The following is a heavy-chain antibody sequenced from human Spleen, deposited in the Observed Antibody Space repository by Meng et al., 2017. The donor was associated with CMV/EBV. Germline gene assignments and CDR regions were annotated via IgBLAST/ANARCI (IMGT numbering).Heavy chain of an antibody. CDR3: AKADHASSWYSLADY. V-gene: IGHV3-NL1*01. CDR1: GFAFNSYG. Sequence: GGSLRLSCEASGFAFNSYGMHWVRQAPDKGLEWVSQISSSGGSTYYAASLKGRFTISRDNSKSTLYLQMSSLTPDDTAVYYCAKADHASSWYSLADYWGQGTLVTVSS. CDR2: ISSSGGST. D-gene: IGHD6-13*01. J-gene: IGHJ4*02.